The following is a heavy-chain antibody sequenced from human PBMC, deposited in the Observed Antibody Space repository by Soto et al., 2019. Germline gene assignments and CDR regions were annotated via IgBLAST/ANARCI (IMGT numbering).Heavy chain of an antibody. CDR1: GFTFSRYG. CDR3: AKGESTMIVVAPYYQH. J-gene: IGHJ1*01. Sequence: QVQLVESGVGVVQPGRSLRLSWAASGFTFSRYGMHWVRQAPVNGLEWVAVISYDGSNKYYADSVKGRFTISRDNSKNTMYLQMNSLRAEDTSVYYCAKGESTMIVVAPYYQHWRQGTLVTVSS. D-gene: IGHD3-22*01. V-gene: IGHV3-30*18. CDR2: ISYDGSNK.